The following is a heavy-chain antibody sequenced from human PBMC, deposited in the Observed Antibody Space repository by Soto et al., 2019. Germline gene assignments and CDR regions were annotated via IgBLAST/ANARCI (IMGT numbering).Heavy chain of an antibody. Sequence: GESLKISCKGSGYSFTSYWIGWVRQMPGKGLEWMGIIYPGDSDTRYSPPFQGQVTISADKSISTAYLQWSSLKASDTAMYYCARLWRIQIWSRAYYYYGMDVWGQGTTVTVSS. CDR2: IYPGDSDT. CDR1: GYSFTSYW. J-gene: IGHJ6*02. CDR3: ARLWRIQIWSRAYYYYGMDV. D-gene: IGHD5-18*01. V-gene: IGHV5-51*01.